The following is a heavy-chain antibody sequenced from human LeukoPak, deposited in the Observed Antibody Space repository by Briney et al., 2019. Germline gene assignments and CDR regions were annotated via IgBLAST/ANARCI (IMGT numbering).Heavy chain of an antibody. CDR1: GFTFSSYG. J-gene: IGHJ4*02. V-gene: IGHV3-30*02. D-gene: IGHD3-22*01. CDR2: IRYDGSNK. CDR3: AKGYYYDSSGYPDY. Sequence: GGSLRLSCAASGFTFSSYGMHWVRQAPGKGLEWVAFIRYDGSNKYYADSVKGRFTISRDNSKNTLYLQMNSLRAEDTAVYYCAKGYYYDSSGYPDYWGQGTLVTVS.